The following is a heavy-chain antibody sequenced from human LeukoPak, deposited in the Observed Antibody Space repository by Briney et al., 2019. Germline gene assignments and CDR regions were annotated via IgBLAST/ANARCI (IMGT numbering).Heavy chain of an antibody. CDR2: ISNDGSST. CDR3: ARDHYGDYYFDK. CDR1: GFPFGHYW. J-gene: IGHJ4*02. D-gene: IGHD4/OR15-4a*01. V-gene: IGHV3-74*01. Sequence: GGSLRLSCAASGFPFGHYWMHWVRQVPGKRPVWVSRISNDGSSTNYADSVRGRFSIFRDNAQNTLYLQMHSLSVEDTAVYFCARDHYGDYYFDKWGQGTLVAVSS.